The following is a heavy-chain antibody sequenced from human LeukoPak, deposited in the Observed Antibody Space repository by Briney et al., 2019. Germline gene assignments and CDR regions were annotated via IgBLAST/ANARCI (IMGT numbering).Heavy chain of an antibody. J-gene: IGHJ5*02. CDR3: ARDILRFLEWRPDWFDP. Sequence: GASVKVSCKVSGYTLTELSMHWVRQAPGKGLEWMGGFDPEDGETIYAQKFQGRVTITADESTSTAYMELSSLRSEDTAVYYCARDILRFLEWRPDWFDPWGQGTLVTVSS. V-gene: IGHV1-24*01. D-gene: IGHD3-3*01. CDR2: FDPEDGET. CDR1: GYTLTELS.